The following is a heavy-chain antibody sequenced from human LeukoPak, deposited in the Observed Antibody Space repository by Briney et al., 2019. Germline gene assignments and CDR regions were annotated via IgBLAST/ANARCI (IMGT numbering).Heavy chain of an antibody. Sequence: GGSLRLSCAASGLTFSFYYMNWVRQAPGKGLEWVSNISSSSSTIYYADSVKGRFTISRDNAKNSLSLQMNSLRAEDTAVYYCARDASIAVAGKLDYWGQGTLVTVSS. CDR2: ISSSSSTI. V-gene: IGHV3-48*04. D-gene: IGHD6-19*01. CDR3: ARDASIAVAGKLDY. CDR1: GLTFSFYY. J-gene: IGHJ4*02.